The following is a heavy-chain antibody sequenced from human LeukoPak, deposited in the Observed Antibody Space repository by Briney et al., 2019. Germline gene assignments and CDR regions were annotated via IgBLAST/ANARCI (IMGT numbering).Heavy chain of an antibody. CDR3: ARPDFSGFAWGFDF. CDR1: GGTFNTFA. Sequence: AASVKVSCKASGGTFNTFAISWVRQAPGQGLEWMGGIIPFFGSANYAQRFQDRFTITTDESTTTAYMELNSLTSDDTAVYYCARPDFSGFAWGFDFWGQGTLITVSS. CDR2: IIPFFGSA. D-gene: IGHD5-12*01. V-gene: IGHV1-69*05. J-gene: IGHJ4*02.